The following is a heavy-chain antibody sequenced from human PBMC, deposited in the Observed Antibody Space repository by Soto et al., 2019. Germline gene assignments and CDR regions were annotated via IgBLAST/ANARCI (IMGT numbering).Heavy chain of an antibody. CDR3: VRDPSSGYRSFDY. V-gene: IGHV1-46*03. CDR2: INLSADRT. CDR1: GYIFTNYY. J-gene: IGHJ4*02. Sequence: GASVKVSCKASGYIFTNYYIHCVRQAPGQGLEWMGIINLSADRTSYAQKFQGRFTVTMDTSTSTVYMELGSLRSEDTAVYYCVRDPSSGYRSFDYWGQGTLVTVSS. D-gene: IGHD3-22*01.